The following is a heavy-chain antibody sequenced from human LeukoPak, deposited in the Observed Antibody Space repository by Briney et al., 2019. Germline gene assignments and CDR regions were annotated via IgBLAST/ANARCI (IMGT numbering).Heavy chain of an antibody. V-gene: IGHV3-9*01. CDR2: ISWNSGSI. J-gene: IGHJ4*02. Sequence: GGSLRLSCAASGFTFDDYAMHWVRQAPGKGLEWVSGISWNSGSIGYADSVKGRFTISRDNAKNSLYLQMNSLRAEDTAVYYCAKESSPGYFDYWGQGTLVTVSS. D-gene: IGHD6-13*01. CDR1: GFTFDDYA. CDR3: AKESSPGYFDY.